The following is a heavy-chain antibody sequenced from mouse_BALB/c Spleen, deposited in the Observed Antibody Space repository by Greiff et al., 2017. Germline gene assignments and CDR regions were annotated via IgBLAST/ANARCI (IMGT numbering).Heavy chain of an antibody. Sequence: EVKLMESGGGLVQPGGSMKLSCVASGFTFSNYWMNWVRQSPEKGLEWVAEIRLKSNNYATHYAESVKGRFTISRDDSKSSVYLQMNNLRAEDTGIYYCTREAYYRFFDYWGQGTTLTVSS. D-gene: IGHD2-14*01. V-gene: IGHV6-6*02. J-gene: IGHJ2*01. CDR2: IRLKSNNYAT. CDR3: TREAYYRFFDY. CDR1: GFTFSNYW.